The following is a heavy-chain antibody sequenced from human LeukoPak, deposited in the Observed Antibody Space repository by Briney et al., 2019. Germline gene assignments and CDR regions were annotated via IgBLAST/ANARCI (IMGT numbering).Heavy chain of an antibody. CDR3: ARIGYGSGTYYTSFDY. J-gene: IGHJ4*02. D-gene: IGHD3-10*01. V-gene: IGHV4-39*07. Sequence: SETLSLTCTVSGGSISTSNYYWGWIRQPPGKGLEWIGSIYKSGSTYSNPSLKSRVTMSVEMSKNQFSLKLSSVTAADTAVYYCARIGYGSGTYYTSFDYWGQGILVTVSS. CDR2: IYKSGST. CDR1: GGSISTSNYY.